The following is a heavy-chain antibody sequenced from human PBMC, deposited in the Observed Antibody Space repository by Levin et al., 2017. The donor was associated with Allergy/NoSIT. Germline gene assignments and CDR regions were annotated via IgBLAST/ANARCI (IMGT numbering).Heavy chain of an antibody. D-gene: IGHD2-8*01. CDR2: ISSSSSYI. CDR1: GFTFSSYS. V-gene: IGHV3-21*01. CDR3: ARVDRYCTNGVCYWYFDY. Sequence: GGSLRLSCAASGFTFSSYSMNWVRQAPGKGLEWVSSISSSSSYIYYADSVKGRFTISRDNAKNSLYLQMNSLRAEDTAVYYCARVDRYCTNGVCYWYFDYWGQGTLVTVSS. J-gene: IGHJ4*02.